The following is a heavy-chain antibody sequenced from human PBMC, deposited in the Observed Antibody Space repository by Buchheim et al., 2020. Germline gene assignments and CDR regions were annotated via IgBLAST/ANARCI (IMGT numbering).Heavy chain of an antibody. J-gene: IGHJ4*02. CDR2: IYHSGST. CDR3: ARDRPDYYDSSGYYYLLD. V-gene: IGHV4-30-2*01. CDR1: GGSISSGGYS. D-gene: IGHD3-22*01. Sequence: QLQLQESGSGLVKPSQTLSLTCAVSGGSISSGGYSWSWIRQPPGKGLEWIGYIYHSGSTYHNPSLKSRVTISVDRSKNQFSLKLSSVTAADTAVYYCARDRPDYYDSSGYYYLLDWGQGTL.